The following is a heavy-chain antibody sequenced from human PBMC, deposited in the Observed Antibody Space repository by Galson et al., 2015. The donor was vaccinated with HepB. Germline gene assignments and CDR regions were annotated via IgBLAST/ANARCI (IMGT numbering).Heavy chain of an antibody. CDR2: ISGSGGST. J-gene: IGHJ6*03. D-gene: IGHD1-1*01. CDR1: GFTFNSFA. Sequence: SLRLSCAASGFTFNSFAVIWVRQAPGKGLEWVSSISGSGGSTYYADSVKGRFSISRDNSKNTVYLQMNSLRAEDTAVYYCARDTKMFTGIDYMDVWGKGTAVTVYS. CDR3: ARDTKMFTGIDYMDV. V-gene: IGHV3-23*01.